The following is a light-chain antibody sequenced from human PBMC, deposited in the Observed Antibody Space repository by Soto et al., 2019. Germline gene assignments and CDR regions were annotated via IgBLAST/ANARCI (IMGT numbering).Light chain of an antibody. J-gene: IGKJ1*01. V-gene: IGKV1-6*01. CDR3: LQDYNYPRT. Sequence: APQSLQSPSSLSASVGDRGTITCRASQDIRTELGWYQQKPGEAPKLLIYGATTLPSGVQSRFSGSGSGTDFTLTISGLQPEDFATYYCLQDYNYPRTFGQGTKVDI. CDR2: GAT. CDR1: QDIRTE.